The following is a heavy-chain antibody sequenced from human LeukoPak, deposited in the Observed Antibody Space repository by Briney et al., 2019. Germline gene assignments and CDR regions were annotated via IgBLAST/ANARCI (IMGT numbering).Heavy chain of an antibody. Sequence: ASVKVSCKASGYTFTSYGISWVRQAPGQGLEWMGWISAYNGNTNYAQKLQGRVTMTTDTSTSTAYMELRSLRSDDTAVYYCARVSPYDFWSGDLNWFDPWGQGTLVTVSS. D-gene: IGHD3-3*01. V-gene: IGHV1-18*01. J-gene: IGHJ5*02. CDR1: GYTFTSYG. CDR3: ARVSPYDFWSGDLNWFDP. CDR2: ISAYNGNT.